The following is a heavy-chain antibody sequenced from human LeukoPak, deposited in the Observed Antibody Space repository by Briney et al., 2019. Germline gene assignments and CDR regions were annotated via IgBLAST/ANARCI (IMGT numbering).Heavy chain of an antibody. D-gene: IGHD4-17*01. CDR1: GFILNNYG. CDR2: TWYDGSSN. J-gene: IGHJ4*02. V-gene: IGHV3-33*01. Sequence: GGSLRLSCAMSGFILNNYGMHWVRQPPGKGLEWVAFTWYDGSSNYYADSVAGRFTISRDNSKKKVFLQMNNVRVEDTAVYYCARDPSDYGDYMFDYWGQGALVTVSS. CDR3: ARDPSDYGDYMFDY.